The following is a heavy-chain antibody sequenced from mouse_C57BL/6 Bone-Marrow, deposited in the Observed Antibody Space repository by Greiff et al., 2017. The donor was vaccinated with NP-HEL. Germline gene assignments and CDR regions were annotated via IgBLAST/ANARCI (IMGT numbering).Heavy chain of an antibody. D-gene: IGHD1-1*01. J-gene: IGHJ4*01. CDR2: IDPANGNT. Sequence: EVKLVESVAELVRPGASVKLSCTASGFNIKNTYMHWVKQRPEQGLEWIGRIDPANGNTKYAPKFQGKATITADTSSNTAYLQLSSLTSEDTAIYYCAPAPFSYGSSYDYAMDYWGQGTSVTVSS. CDR3: APAPFSYGSSYDYAMDY. CDR1: GFNIKNTY. V-gene: IGHV14-3*01.